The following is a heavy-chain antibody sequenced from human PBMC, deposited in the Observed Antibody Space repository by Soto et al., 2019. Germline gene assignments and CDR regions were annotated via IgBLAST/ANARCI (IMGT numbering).Heavy chain of an antibody. J-gene: IGHJ4*02. Sequence: GGSLRLSCAASGFTFSSYGMHWVRQAPGKGLEWVAVISYDGSNKYYADSVKGRFTISRDNSKNTLYLQMNSLRAEDTAVYYCAKSRNKWYSSGYSPGPFDYWGQGTLVTVSS. CDR3: AKSRNKWYSSGYSPGPFDY. D-gene: IGHD3-22*01. V-gene: IGHV3-30*18. CDR2: ISYDGSNK. CDR1: GFTFSSYG.